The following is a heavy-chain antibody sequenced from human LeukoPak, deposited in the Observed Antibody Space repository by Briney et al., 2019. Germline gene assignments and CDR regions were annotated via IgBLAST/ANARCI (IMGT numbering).Heavy chain of an antibody. CDR2: ISWNSGSI. Sequence: PGRSLRLSCAASGFTFDDYAMHWVRHAPGKGLEWVSGISWNSGSIGYADSVKGRFTISRDNAKNSLYLQMNSLRAEDTALYYCAKDTAGYSSGSFDYWGQGTLVTVSS. J-gene: IGHJ4*02. D-gene: IGHD6-19*01. CDR3: AKDTAGYSSGSFDY. CDR1: GFTFDDYA. V-gene: IGHV3-9*01.